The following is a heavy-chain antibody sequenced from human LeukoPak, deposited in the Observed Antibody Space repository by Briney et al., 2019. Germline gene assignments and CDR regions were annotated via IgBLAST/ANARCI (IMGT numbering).Heavy chain of an antibody. J-gene: IGHJ5*02. CDR3: ARVRGEYSSSRFDP. CDR2: ISAYNGNT. D-gene: IGHD6-13*01. CDR1: GYTFTSYA. Sequence: ASVKVSCKASGYTFTSYAMHWVRQAPGQRLEWMGWISAYNGNTNYAQKLQGRVTMTTDTSTSTAYMELRSLRSDDTAVYYCARVRGEYSSSRFDPWGQGTLVTVSS. V-gene: IGHV1-18*01.